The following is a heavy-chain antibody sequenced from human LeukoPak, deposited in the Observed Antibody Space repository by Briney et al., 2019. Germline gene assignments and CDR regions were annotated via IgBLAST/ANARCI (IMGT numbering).Heavy chain of an antibody. J-gene: IGHJ4*02. V-gene: IGHV4-39*01. CDR1: GGSISSSSYC. CDR3: ARRGAAAGSYYFDY. CDR2: IYYSGST. D-gene: IGHD6-13*01. Sequence: SETMSLICTVSGGSISSSSYCWGWIRQPPGKGLEWIGSIYYSGSTYYSPSLKSRVTISVDTSKNQYSLKLSSVTAADTAVYYCARRGAAAGSYYFDYWGQGTLVTVSS.